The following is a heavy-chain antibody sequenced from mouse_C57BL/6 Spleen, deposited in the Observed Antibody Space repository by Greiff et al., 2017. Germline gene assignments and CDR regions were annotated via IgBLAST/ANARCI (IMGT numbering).Heavy chain of an antibody. J-gene: IGHJ2*01. CDR1: GYTFTDYY. V-gene: IGHV1-76*01. CDR3: AGESSYGNYVDY. Sequence: QVQLQQSGAELVRPGASVKLSCKASGYTFTDYYINWVKQRPGQGLEWIARIYPGSGNTYYNEKFKGKATLTAEKSSSTAYMQLSSLTSEDSAVYFCAGESSYGNYVDYWGQGTTLTVSS. D-gene: IGHD2-1*01. CDR2: IYPGSGNT.